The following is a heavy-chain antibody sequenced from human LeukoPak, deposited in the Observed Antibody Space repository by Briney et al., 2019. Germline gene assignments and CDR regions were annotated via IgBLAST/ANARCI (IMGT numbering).Heavy chain of an antibody. V-gene: IGHV3-23*01. J-gene: IGHJ4*02. CDR3: AKGAAIDH. Sequence: GGSLRLSCAASGFTFNNYAMNWVRQAPGKGVEWVAAVTGPADTTYYADSVKGRFTISRDSFKDTLYLQMNRLGAEDTALYYCAKGAAIDHWGQGTLVTVSS. CDR2: VTGPADTT. D-gene: IGHD5-24*01. CDR1: GFTFNNYA.